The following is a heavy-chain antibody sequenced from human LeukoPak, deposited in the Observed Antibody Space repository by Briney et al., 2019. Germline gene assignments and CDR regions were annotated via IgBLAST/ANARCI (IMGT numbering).Heavy chain of an antibody. CDR1: GFTFSSYT. J-gene: IGHJ4*02. CDR2: ISSRSIYI. CDR3: ASDRYYYGSGSYYSGAFDN. V-gene: IGHV3-21*01. D-gene: IGHD3-10*01. Sequence: GGSLRLSCVVSGFTFSSYTMNWVRQAPGKGLEWVSSISSRSIYIYYADSVKGRFTISRDNAKNSLYLRMNSLRAEDTAVYYCASDRYYYGSGSYYSGAFDNWGQGTLVTVSS.